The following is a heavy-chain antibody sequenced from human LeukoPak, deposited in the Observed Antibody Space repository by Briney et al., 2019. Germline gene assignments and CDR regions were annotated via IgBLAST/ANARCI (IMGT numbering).Heavy chain of an antibody. J-gene: IGHJ4*02. V-gene: IGHV4-59*08. D-gene: IGHD3-9*01. CDR3: ARQYYDILTGYYIFDY. CDR2: IYYSGST. Sequence: SETLSLTCTVSGGSISSDYWSWIRQSPGKGLEWIGYIYYSGSTNYNPSLKSRVTMSVDTSKNQFSLKLSSVTAADTAVYYCARQYYDILTGYYIFDYWGQGTLVTVSS. CDR1: GGSISSDY.